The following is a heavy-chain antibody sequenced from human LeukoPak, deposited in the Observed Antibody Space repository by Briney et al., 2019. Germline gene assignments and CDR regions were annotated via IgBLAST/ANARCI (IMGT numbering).Heavy chain of an antibody. V-gene: IGHV3-33*01. Sequence: QPGGSLRLSCAASGFTFSSYGMHWVRQGPGKGLEWLAVIWFDGSFKYHADSVKGRFTISRDNSRNTLYLQMNNLRAEDTAVYYCTRYDSRWFDPWGQGTLVTVSS. CDR2: IWFDGSFK. D-gene: IGHD3-3*01. CDR3: TRYDSRWFDP. CDR1: GFTFSSYG. J-gene: IGHJ5*02.